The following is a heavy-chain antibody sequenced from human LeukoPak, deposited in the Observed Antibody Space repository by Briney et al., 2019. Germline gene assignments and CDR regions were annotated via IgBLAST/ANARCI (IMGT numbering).Heavy chain of an antibody. V-gene: IGHV3-7*01. J-gene: IGHJ6*03. CDR3: ARALSVITTIHLSSYYYYYMDV. Sequence: GGSLRLSCAASGFTFSSYWMSWVRQAPGKGLEWVANIKQDGSEKYYVDSVKGRFTISRDNAKNSMYLQMNSLRAEDTAVYYCARALSVITTIHLSSYYYYYMDVWGKGTTVTISS. D-gene: IGHD3-22*01. CDR1: GFTFSSYW. CDR2: IKQDGSEK.